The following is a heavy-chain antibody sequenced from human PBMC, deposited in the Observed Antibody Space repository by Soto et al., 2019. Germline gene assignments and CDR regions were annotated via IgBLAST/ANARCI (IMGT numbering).Heavy chain of an antibody. Sequence: GASLKISCRTSGYRFTSYWIAWVRQMPGKGLEWMGIIFPSDSDTRYSPSFQGQVTISADRSISTVFLQWACLKASDTAVYFCARKDKSGYFNWFDPWGRGTLVTVSS. D-gene: IGHD3-22*01. V-gene: IGHV5-51*01. CDR2: IFPSDSDT. CDR3: ARKDKSGYFNWFDP. CDR1: GYRFTSYW. J-gene: IGHJ5*02.